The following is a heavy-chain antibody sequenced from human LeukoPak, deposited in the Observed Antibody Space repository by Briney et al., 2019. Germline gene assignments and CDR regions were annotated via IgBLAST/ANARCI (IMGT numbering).Heavy chain of an antibody. D-gene: IGHD3-10*01. V-gene: IGHV4-59*01. Sequence: SETLSLTCTVSGGSISSYYWSWLRQPPGKGLEWIGYIYYSGSANYNPSLKSRVTISVDTSKNQFSLKLSSVTAADTAVYYCARGTVRAGGFDPWGQGTLVTVSS. CDR3: ARGTVRAGGFDP. CDR1: GGSISSYY. J-gene: IGHJ5*02. CDR2: IYYSGSA.